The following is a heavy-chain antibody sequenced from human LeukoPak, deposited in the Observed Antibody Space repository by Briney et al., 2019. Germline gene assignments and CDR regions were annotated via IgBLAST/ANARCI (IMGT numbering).Heavy chain of an antibody. D-gene: IGHD1-26*01. J-gene: IGHJ4*02. Sequence: GGSLRLSCAASGFTFSSYAMHWVRQAPGKGLEWVAVISYDGSNKYYADSVKGRFTISRDNSKNTLYLQMNSLRAEDTAVYYCAKGGKWDVTPFDYWGQGTLVTVSS. CDR3: AKGGKWDVTPFDY. CDR2: ISYDGSNK. CDR1: GFTFSSYA. V-gene: IGHV3-30-3*01.